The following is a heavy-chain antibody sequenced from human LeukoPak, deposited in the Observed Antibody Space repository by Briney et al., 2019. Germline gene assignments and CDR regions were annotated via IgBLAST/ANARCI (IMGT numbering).Heavy chain of an antibody. CDR3: ASTWRWIQPRYDY. Sequence: ASVKVSCKASGYTFTSYAMNWVRQAPGKGLEWMGGFDPEDGETTYAQKFQDRVTMTEDTSTDTVYMELSSLTSEDTAVFYCASTWRWIQPRYDYWGQGTLVTVSS. J-gene: IGHJ4*02. CDR1: GYTFTSYA. CDR2: FDPEDGET. V-gene: IGHV1-24*01. D-gene: IGHD5-18*01.